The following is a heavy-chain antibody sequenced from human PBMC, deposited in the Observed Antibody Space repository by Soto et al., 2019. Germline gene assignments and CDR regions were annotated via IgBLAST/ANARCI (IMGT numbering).Heavy chain of an antibody. CDR2: INSDGSST. D-gene: IGHD4-17*01. CDR1: GFTFSSYW. V-gene: IGHV3-74*01. J-gene: IGHJ4*02. CDR3: ARGPDYGDYDYFDY. Sequence: GGSLSLSCAASGFTFSSYWMHWVRQAPGKGLVWVSRINSDGSSTSYADSVKGQFTISRDNAKNTLYLQMNSLRAEDTAVYYCARGPDYGDYDYFDYWGQGTLVTVSS.